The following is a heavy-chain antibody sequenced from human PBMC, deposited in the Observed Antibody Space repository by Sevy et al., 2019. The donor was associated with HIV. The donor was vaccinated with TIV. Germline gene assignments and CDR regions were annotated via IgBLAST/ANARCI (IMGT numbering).Heavy chain of an antibody. J-gene: IGHJ4*02. V-gene: IGHV3-15*07. CDR1: GFTSVNPW. CDR3: TTGGYSYGYSFDY. D-gene: IGHD5-18*01. CDR2: IKSKTEGGTT. Sequence: GGPRGPPFEPSGFTSVNPWINWAPQAPGKGWGWAGRIKSKTEGGTTASAAPVKGRLTISRDDSKNTLYLQMNSLKTEDTAVYYCTTGGYSYGYSFDYWGQGTLVTVSS.